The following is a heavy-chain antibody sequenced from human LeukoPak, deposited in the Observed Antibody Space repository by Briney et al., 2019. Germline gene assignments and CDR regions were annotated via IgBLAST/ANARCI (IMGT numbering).Heavy chain of an antibody. CDR1: GFTFSSYA. D-gene: IGHD3-22*01. V-gene: IGHV3-23*01. J-gene: IGHJ3*02. Sequence: GGSLRLSCAASGFTFSSYAMSWVRQAPGKGLERVSAISGSGGSTYYADSVKGRFTISRDNSKNTLYLQMNSLRAEDTAVYYCAKDTGGYYYDSNDAFDIWGQGTMVTVSS. CDR3: AKDTGGYYYDSNDAFDI. CDR2: ISGSGGST.